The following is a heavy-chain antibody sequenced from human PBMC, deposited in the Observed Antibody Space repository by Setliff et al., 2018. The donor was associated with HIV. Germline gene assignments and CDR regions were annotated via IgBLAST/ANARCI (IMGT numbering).Heavy chain of an antibody. J-gene: IGHJ3*02. D-gene: IGHD3-22*01. CDR1: GGTFNSYA. Sequence: ASVKVSCKASGGTFNSYAISWVRQAPGQGLEWMGGIIPIFGTANYAQKFQGRVTITADESTSTAYMELSSLRSEDTAVYYCARSAYYYDSSGSGIWGQGTMVTVSS. CDR2: IIPIFGTA. CDR3: ARSAYYYDSSGSGI. V-gene: IGHV1-69*13.